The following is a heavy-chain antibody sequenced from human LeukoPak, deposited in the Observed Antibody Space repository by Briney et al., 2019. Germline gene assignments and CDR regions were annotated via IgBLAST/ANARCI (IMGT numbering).Heavy chain of an antibody. V-gene: IGHV4-34*01. CDR3: ARDLHSTSYMDV. D-gene: IGHD4-11*01. J-gene: IGHJ6*03. Sequence: PSETLSLTCAVYGGSFSGYYWNWIRQPPGKGLEWIGEIDHSGSTDYNPSLKSRITISLNTSKNQFSLKVRSVTAADTAMYYCARDLHSTSYMDVWGKGTTVTVSS. CDR1: GGSFSGYY. CDR2: IDHSGST.